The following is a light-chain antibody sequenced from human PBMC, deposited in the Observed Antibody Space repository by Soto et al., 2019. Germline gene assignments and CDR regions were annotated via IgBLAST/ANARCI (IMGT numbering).Light chain of an antibody. CDR2: GAS. Sequence: EIVLTHSPGTLSLSPWEIATLSCRASQSVSSSFLTWYQQKPGQAPRLLIYGASSRATGIPDRFSGSGSGTDFTLTISRLEPEDFAVYYCQQYGSSRLTFGGGTKVDIK. CDR3: QQYGSSRLT. V-gene: IGKV3-20*01. J-gene: IGKJ4*01. CDR1: QSVSSSF.